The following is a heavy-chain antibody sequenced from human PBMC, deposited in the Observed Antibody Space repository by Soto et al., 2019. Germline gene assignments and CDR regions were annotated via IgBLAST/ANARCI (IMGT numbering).Heavy chain of an antibody. Sequence: SETLSLTCAVSGYSISSGYYWGWIRQPPGKGLEWIGSIYHSGSTYYNPSLKSRVTISVDTSKNQFSLKLSSVTAADTAVYFCARDFAYFDSWGQGTLVTVSS. CDR1: GYSISSGYY. J-gene: IGHJ4*02. D-gene: IGHD3-3*01. CDR3: ARDFAYFDS. V-gene: IGHV4-38-2*01. CDR2: IYHSGST.